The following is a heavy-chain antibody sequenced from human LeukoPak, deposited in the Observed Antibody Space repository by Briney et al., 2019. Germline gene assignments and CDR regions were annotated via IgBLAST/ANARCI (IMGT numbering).Heavy chain of an antibody. V-gene: IGHV3-74*01. CDR1: GLTFSGYD. J-gene: IGHJ4*02. CDR3: VRDGDAYNFDF. D-gene: IGHD5-24*01. CDR2: IKYDGSYT. Sequence: GGSLRLSCAASGLTFSGYDMHWVRQAPGKGLEWVSRIKYDGSYTNYADSVKGRFTISRDNARNTLSLHMISLRAEDTAVYFCVRDGDAYNFDFWGQGVLATVSS.